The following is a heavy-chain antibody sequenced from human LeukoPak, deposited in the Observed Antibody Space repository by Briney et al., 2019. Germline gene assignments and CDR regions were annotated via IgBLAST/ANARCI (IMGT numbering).Heavy chain of an antibody. Sequence: GGSQRLSCAASGFTFSDYYMSWIRQAPGKGLEWVSTIKGIGPTTYYADPLKGRFTISRDNAKNSLYLQMNSLRAEDTAVYYCARGTMFPYCFDYWGQGTLVTVSS. J-gene: IGHJ4*02. CDR1: GFTFSDYY. CDR3: ARGTMFPYCFDY. CDR2: IKGIGPTT. D-gene: IGHD3-10*02. V-gene: IGHV3-11*04.